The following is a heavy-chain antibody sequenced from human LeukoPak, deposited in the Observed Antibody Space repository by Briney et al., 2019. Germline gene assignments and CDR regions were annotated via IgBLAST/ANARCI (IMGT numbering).Heavy chain of an antibody. D-gene: IGHD2-15*01. CDR3: ARPSDWNSGYCSGGSCPPHY. Sequence: GEPLKISCKASGYTFQTYWIGWVRQLPGKGPEWMGIIYPGDSDTRYSPSFQDQVIFSVDKSITTAYLQWTSLRASDTATYYCARPSDWNSGYCSGGSCPPHYWGQGTLVTVSS. V-gene: IGHV5-51*01. J-gene: IGHJ4*02. CDR1: GYTFQTYW. CDR2: IYPGDSDT.